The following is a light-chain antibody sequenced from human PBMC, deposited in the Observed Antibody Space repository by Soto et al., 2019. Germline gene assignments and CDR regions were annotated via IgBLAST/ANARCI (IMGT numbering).Light chain of an antibody. J-gene: IGKJ2*01. CDR1: QSVLYSSNNKNY. Sequence: DIVMTQSPDSLAVSLGERATINCKSSQSVLYSSNNKNYLAWYQQKPGQPPKLLIYCASTRESGLPDRFSGIWSGTDFTLPISSLQAEDVAVYYCQQYYSTPNTFGQGTKLEIK. V-gene: IGKV4-1*01. CDR3: QQYYSTPNT. CDR2: CAS.